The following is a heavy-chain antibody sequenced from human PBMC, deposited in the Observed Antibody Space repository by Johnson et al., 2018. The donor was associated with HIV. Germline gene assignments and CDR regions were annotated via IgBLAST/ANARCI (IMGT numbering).Heavy chain of an antibody. D-gene: IGHD1-26*01. CDR3: ASGGPLSGSDECCFDV. CDR2: ISYDGSKK. Sequence: QVQLVESGGGLVQPGRSLRLSCAASGFTFSTYGMHWVRQAPGKGLEWVAVISYDGSKKYYADSVKGRFTISRDNSKNALCLQMNSLRVEDTPVSSCASGGPLSGSDECCFDVWGQGTMVTVSS. J-gene: IGHJ3*01. V-gene: IGHV3-30*19. CDR1: GFTFSTYG.